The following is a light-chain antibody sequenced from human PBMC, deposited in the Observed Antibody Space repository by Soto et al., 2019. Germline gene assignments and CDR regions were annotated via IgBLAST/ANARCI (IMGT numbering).Light chain of an antibody. J-gene: IGLJ1*01. CDR3: AAWDDNLSGFYV. Sequence: QSVLTQPPSVSGTPGQRVTISCAGSRSNIGSNVVNWYQHLTGRAPKLILYGHNQRPSWVTDRFSGSKSGTSASLAISGLQSEDEAEYYCAAWDDNLSGFYVFGTGTKVTVL. CDR2: GHN. CDR1: RSNIGSNV. V-gene: IGLV1-44*01.